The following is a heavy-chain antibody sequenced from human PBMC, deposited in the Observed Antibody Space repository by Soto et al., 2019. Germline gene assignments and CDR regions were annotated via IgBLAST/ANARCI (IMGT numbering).Heavy chain of an antibody. D-gene: IGHD2-15*01. J-gene: IGHJ4*02. V-gene: IGHV4-39*01. CDR1: GGSIYRSGYY. CDR3: GKVLVGATGHTDSDS. CDR2: IDYNGVT. Sequence: PSETLSLTCTVSGGSIYRSGYYWGWIRQPPGRGLEWIGNIDYNGVTYSNPSLKSRVTISRDTSKNEFSHKLTSVTAADTALYYCGKVLVGATGHTDSDSWGPGTLVTVSS.